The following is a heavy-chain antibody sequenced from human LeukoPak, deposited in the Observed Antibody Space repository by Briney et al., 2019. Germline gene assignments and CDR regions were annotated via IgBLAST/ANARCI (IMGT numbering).Heavy chain of an antibody. V-gene: IGHV3-23*01. D-gene: IGHD3-10*01. CDR3: AKGAYYHGSGRYFDY. CDR1: GFTFSSYA. CDR2: ISGSGGAT. J-gene: IGHJ4*02. Sequence: GGSLRLSCAASGFTFSSYAMNWVRQAPGKGLEWVSAISGSGGATYYADSVKGRFTMSRDNSKKTLYLQMNSLRAEDTAVYYCAKGAYYHGSGRYFDYWGQGTLVTVSS.